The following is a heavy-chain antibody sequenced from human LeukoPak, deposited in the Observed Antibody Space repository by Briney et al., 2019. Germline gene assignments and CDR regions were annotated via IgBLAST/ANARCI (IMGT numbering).Heavy chain of an antibody. D-gene: IGHD3-22*01. V-gene: IGHV4-38-2*02. J-gene: IGHJ4*02. CDR2: IYHSGST. Sequence: SETLSLTCTVSGYSISSGYYWGWIRQPRGKGLEWIGSIYHSGSTYYNPSLKSRVTLSVDTSKNQFSLKLSSVTAADTAVYYCARAPHNYYDSSGYSDYWGQGTLVTVSS. CDR1: GYSISSGYY. CDR3: ARAPHNYYDSSGYSDY.